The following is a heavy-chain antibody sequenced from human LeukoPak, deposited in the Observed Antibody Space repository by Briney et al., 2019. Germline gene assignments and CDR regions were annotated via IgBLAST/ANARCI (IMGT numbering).Heavy chain of an antibody. D-gene: IGHD4-17*01. CDR3: AREYGDYHFDY. Sequence: PGGSLRLSCAASEFSVGSNYMTWVRQSPGKGPEWVANIKQDESETYTVDSVKGRFTISRDNAKNSLYLQMNSLRAEDTAVYYCAREYGDYHFDYWGQGTLVTVSS. CDR2: IKQDESET. V-gene: IGHV3-7*01. CDR1: EFSVGSNY. J-gene: IGHJ4*02.